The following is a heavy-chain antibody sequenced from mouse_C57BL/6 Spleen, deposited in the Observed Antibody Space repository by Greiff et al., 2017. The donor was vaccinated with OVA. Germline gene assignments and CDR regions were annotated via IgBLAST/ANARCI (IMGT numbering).Heavy chain of an antibody. J-gene: IGHJ4*01. CDR1: GFNIKDDY. Sequence: VQLQQSGAELVRPGASVKLSCTASGFNIKDDYMHWVKQRPEQGLEWIGWIDPVNGDTEYAPKFQGQATITAYTSSNTAYLQLSSLTSEDTAVYYCTTGYYSSSYAMDYWGQGTSVTVSS. V-gene: IGHV14-4*01. CDR3: TTGYYSSSYAMDY. CDR2: IDPVNGDT. D-gene: IGHD1-1*01.